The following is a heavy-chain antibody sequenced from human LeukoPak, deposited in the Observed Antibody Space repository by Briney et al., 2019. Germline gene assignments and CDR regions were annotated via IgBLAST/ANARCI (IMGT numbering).Heavy chain of an antibody. V-gene: IGHV4-39*01. CDR3: ARGVTIFGVVSKNCFDP. CDR2: IHYSGST. J-gene: IGHJ5*02. CDR1: GGPTSSSGYS. D-gene: IGHD3-3*01. Sequence: PSETLSLTCTVSGGPTSSSGYSWGWIRQPPGKGLEWIASIHYSGSTYYNPSLKSRVTISVDTSKNQFSLMMSSVTAADTAVYYCARGVTIFGVVSKNCFDPWGQGTLVTVS.